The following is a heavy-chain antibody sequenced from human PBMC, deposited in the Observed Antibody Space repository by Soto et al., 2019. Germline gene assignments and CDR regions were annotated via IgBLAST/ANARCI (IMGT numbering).Heavy chain of an antibody. CDR3: ARGLSIRDGYNPFDY. CDR1: GGSFSGYY. J-gene: IGHJ4*02. CDR2: NNHSGST. V-gene: IGHV4-34*01. D-gene: IGHD5-12*01. Sequence: PSETLSLTCAVYGGSFSGYYWSWIRQPPGKGLEWVGENNHSGSTNYNPSLKSRVTITVDTSKNQFSLKLSSVTAADTAAYYCARGLSIRDGYNPFDYWGQGTLVTVSS.